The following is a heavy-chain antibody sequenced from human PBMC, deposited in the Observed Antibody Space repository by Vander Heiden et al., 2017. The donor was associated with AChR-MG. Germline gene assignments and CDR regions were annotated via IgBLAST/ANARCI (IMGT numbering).Heavy chain of an antibody. CDR3: AAARYFDWLSILGGWFDP. V-gene: IGHV4-39*01. D-gene: IGHD3-9*01. CDR1: GGSISSSSYY. J-gene: IGHJ5*02. Sequence: QLQLQESGPGLVKPSETLSLTCTVSGGSISSSSYYRGWIRQPPGKGLEWIGSIYYSGSTYYTPSLKSRVTISVDTSKNQFSLKLSSVTAADTAVYYCAAARYFDWLSILGGWFDPWGDGPLVNLSS. CDR2: IYYSGST.